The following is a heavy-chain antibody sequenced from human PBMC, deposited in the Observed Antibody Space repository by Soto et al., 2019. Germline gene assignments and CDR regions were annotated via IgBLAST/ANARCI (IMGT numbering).Heavy chain of an antibody. Sequence: QVQLVESGGDVVQPGRSLRLSCAASGFTFSFYAMHWVRQAPGKGLEWVAVISYNGRNKHYVDSVKGRFTISRDNSQDTLYLPMASLRPDDTAVYYCARQAKIGDRSQFYFDSWGQGTLVTVSS. CDR3: ARQAKIGDRSQFYFDS. CDR1: GFTFSFYA. J-gene: IGHJ4*02. CDR2: ISYNGRNK. V-gene: IGHV3-30*04. D-gene: IGHD3-16*01.